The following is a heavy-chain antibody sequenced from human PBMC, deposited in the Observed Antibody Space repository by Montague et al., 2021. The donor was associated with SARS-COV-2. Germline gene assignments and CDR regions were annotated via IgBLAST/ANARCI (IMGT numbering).Heavy chain of an antibody. V-gene: IGHV3-23*01. Sequence: SRSLSCSASGFYAMSWVRQAPGKGLEWVSVISGSGGNTYYADSVQGRFTISRDNSKNTLYLQMNSLRAEDTAVYYCAKAPTMVRGVYFDYWGQGTLVTVSS. CDR1: GFYA. CDR3: AKAPTMVRGVYFDY. J-gene: IGHJ4*02. D-gene: IGHD3-10*01. CDR2: ISGSGGNT.